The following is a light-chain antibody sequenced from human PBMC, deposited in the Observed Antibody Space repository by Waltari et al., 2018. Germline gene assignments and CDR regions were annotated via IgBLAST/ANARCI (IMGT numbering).Light chain of an antibody. CDR3: QQYYSTPPFT. Sequence: DIVMTQSPDSLTVSLGERATINCTTRQSVLSCSKNKNSLAWYQQKPGQPPKLLIYWASTRESGVPDRFSGSGSGTDFTLTLSSLQAEDVAVYYCQQYYSTPPFTFGPGTKVDIK. CDR1: QSVLSCSKNKNS. V-gene: IGKV4-1*01. CDR2: WAS. J-gene: IGKJ3*01.